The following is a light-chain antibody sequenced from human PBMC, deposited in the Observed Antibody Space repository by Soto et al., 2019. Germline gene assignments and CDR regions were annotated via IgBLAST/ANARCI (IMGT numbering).Light chain of an antibody. Sequence: EIVLTQSPATLSLSPGERATLSCRASQSVSSYLAWYQQRPGQAPRLLIYDASNRATGIPARFSGSGSGTDCTLTISSLEPDDSAVYYCQQRDNWPTFGQGTKVEIK. CDR3: QQRDNWPT. V-gene: IGKV3-11*01. CDR1: QSVSSY. J-gene: IGKJ1*01. CDR2: DAS.